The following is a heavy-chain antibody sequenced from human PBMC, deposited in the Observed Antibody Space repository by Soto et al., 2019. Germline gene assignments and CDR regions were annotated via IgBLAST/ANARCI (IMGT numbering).Heavy chain of an antibody. Sequence: GGSLRLSCAASGFTFSSYGMHWVRQAPGKGLEWVAVISYDGSNKYYADSVKGRFTISRDNSKNTLYLQMNSLRAEDTAVYYYAKDRRNYDFWSGPPDPWGQGTLVTVSS. CDR2: ISYDGSNK. CDR3: AKDRRNYDFWSGPPDP. CDR1: GFTFSSYG. V-gene: IGHV3-30*18. D-gene: IGHD3-3*01. J-gene: IGHJ5*02.